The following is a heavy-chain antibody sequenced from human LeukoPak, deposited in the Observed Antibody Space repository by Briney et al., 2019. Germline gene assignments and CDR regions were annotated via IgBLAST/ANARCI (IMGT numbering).Heavy chain of an antibody. Sequence: PSETLSLTCAVYGGSFSGYYWSWIRQPPGKGLEWIGEINHSGSTNYNPSLKGRVTISVDTSKNQFSLKLSSVTAADTAVYYCARGKGYYDSSGYYYFSSTFDYWGQGTLVTVSS. V-gene: IGHV4-34*01. D-gene: IGHD3-22*01. CDR3: ARGKGYYDSSGYYYFSSTFDY. CDR2: INHSGST. J-gene: IGHJ4*02. CDR1: GGSFSGYY.